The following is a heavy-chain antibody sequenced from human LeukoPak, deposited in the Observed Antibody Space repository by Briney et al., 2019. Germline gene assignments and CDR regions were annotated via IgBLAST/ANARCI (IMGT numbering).Heavy chain of an antibody. D-gene: IGHD6-19*01. Sequence: GGSLRLSCAASGFTFSSYSMNWVRQAPGKGLEWVSSISSSSSYIYYADSVKGRFTISRDNSKNTLYLQMNSLRAEDTAVYYCAKGPSGWSPGAFDIWGQGTMVTVSS. CDR2: ISSSSSYI. CDR1: GFTFSSYS. V-gene: IGHV3-21*04. J-gene: IGHJ3*02. CDR3: AKGPSGWSPGAFDI.